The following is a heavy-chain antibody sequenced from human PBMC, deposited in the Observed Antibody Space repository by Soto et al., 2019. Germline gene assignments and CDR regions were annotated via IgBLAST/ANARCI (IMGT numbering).Heavy chain of an antibody. CDR3: ARDTDYSSSWYYYYMDV. D-gene: IGHD6-13*01. Sequence: SQTLSLTCAISGDSVSSNSAAWNWIRQSPSRGLEWLGRTYYRSKWYNDYAVSVKSRITINPDTSKNQFSLQLNSVTPEDTAVYYCARDTDYSSSWYYYYMDVWGKGTTVTVSS. V-gene: IGHV6-1*01. J-gene: IGHJ6*03. CDR2: TYYRSKWYN. CDR1: GDSVSSNSAA.